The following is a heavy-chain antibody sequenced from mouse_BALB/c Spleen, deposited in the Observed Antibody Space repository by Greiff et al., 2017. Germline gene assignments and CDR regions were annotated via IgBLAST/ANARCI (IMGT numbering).Heavy chain of an antibody. Sequence: EVQVVESGPELVKPGASVKMSCKASGYTFTSYVMHWVKQKPGQGLEWIGCINPYNDGTKYNEKFKGKATLTSDKSSSTAYMQLSSLTSEDSAVYYCARGDYYGSGYVGYFDVWGEGTTVTVSS. V-gene: IGHV1-14*01. J-gene: IGHJ1*01. CDR2: INPYNDGT. CDR1: GYTFTSYV. CDR3: ARGDYYGSGYVGYFDV. D-gene: IGHD1-1*01.